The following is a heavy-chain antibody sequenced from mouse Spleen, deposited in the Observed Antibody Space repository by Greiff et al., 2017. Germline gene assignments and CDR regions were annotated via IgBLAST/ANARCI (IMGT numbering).Heavy chain of an antibody. Sequence: VQLQQPGAELVMPGASVKLSCKASGYTFTSYWMHWVKQRPGQGLEWIGEIDPSDSYTNYNQKFKGKATLTVDKSSSTAYMQLSSLTSEDSAVYYCARGTVVATPFAYWGQGTLVTVSA. CDR1: GYTFTSYW. J-gene: IGHJ3*01. V-gene: IGHV1-69*01. D-gene: IGHD1-1*01. CDR3: ARGTVVATPFAY. CDR2: IDPSDSYT.